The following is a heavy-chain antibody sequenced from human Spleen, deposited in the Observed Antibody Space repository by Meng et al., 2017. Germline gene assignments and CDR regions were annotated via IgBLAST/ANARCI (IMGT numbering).Heavy chain of an antibody. J-gene: IGHJ6*02. CDR2: INHSGST. Sequence: SETLSLTCVVSGGSFSDYYWSWIRQPPGKGLEWIGEINHSGSTNYNPSLESRATISVDTSKNQFSLKLSSVTAADTAVYYCARGMIVVVVAATRYYYYGMDVWGQGTTVTVSS. V-gene: IGHV4-34*01. D-gene: IGHD2-15*01. CDR3: ARGMIVVVVAATRYYYYGMDV. CDR1: GGSFSDYY.